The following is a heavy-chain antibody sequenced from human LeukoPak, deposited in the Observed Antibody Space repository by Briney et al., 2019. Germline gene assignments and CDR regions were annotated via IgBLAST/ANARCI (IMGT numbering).Heavy chain of an antibody. J-gene: IGHJ5*02. CDR2: LSANGGDT. V-gene: IGHV3-23*01. D-gene: IGHD6-19*01. Sequence: PGGSLRLSCAASGFTFSTYAMSWVRQAPGKGLEWVSALSANGGDTYYADSVKGRFTISRDNAKNSLYLQMNSLRAEDTAVYYCARDSSGWRNWFDPWGQGTLVTVSS. CDR1: GFTFSTYA. CDR3: ARDSSGWRNWFDP.